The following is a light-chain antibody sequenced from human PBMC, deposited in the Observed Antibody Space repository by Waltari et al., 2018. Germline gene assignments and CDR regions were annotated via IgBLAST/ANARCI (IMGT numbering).Light chain of an antibody. V-gene: IGLV2-23*01. CDR2: EAT. J-gene: IGLJ1*01. CDR1: STDLASYNL. CDR3: CSYTGSSTSYG. Sequence: QSALSQPASVSGSPGQSLTITCTGASTDLASYNLVAWYQHHPNRAPKLIIYEATKPPSGISHRFSGAKSGATASLGISGLQADDEADYYCCSYTGSSTSYGCGGGTKVTVL.